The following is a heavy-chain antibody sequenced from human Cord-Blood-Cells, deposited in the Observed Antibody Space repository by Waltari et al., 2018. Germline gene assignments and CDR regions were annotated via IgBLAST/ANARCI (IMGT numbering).Heavy chain of an antibody. CDR2: VNPNGGGK. CDR1: GYTFTGYY. Sequence: QVQLVQSGAEVKKPGASVKVSCKASGYTFTGYYMHWVRQAPGQGLEWMERVNPNGGGKNYAQKFQGRVTMTRDTSISTAYMELSRLRSDDTAVYYCARGGDTIFGVVIIPHFDYWGQGTLVTVSS. V-gene: IGHV1-2*02. CDR3: ARGGDTIFGVVIIPHFDY. D-gene: IGHD3-3*01. J-gene: IGHJ4*02.